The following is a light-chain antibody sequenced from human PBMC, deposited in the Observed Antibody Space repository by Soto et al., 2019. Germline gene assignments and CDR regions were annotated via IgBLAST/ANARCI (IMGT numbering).Light chain of an antibody. J-gene: IGKJ1*01. CDR3: QQYNNWPSWT. Sequence: EIVLTQSPGTLSLSPGQRATLSCRASQRLSASDIAWYQQKPGQPPKLLIYGASTRATGIPARFSGSGSGTEFTLTISSLQSEDFAVYYCQQYNNWPSWTFCQGTKVDIK. CDR1: QRLSASD. CDR2: GAS. V-gene: IGKV3-15*01.